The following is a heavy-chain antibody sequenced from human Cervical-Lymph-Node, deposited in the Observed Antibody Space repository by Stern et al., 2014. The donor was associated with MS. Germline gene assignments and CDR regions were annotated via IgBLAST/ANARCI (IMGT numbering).Heavy chain of an antibody. J-gene: IGHJ6*02. V-gene: IGHV3-33*05. D-gene: IGHD6-6*01. CDR3: ARGIAARPEYYYGMDV. CDR1: GFIFRSYG. CDR2: VSYDGSSR. Sequence: VQLVESGGGVVQPGRSLRLSCAASGFIFRSYGMHWVRQAPGKGLEWVAVVSYDGSSRNYAESVKGRFTISRDNSKNTLNLQMNSLRAEDTAVYYCARGIAARPEYYYGMDVWGQGTTVTVSS.